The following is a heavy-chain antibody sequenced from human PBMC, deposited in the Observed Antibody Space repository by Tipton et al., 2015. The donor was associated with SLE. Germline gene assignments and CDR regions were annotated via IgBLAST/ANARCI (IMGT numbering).Heavy chain of an antibody. CDR1: GGSFSGYY. J-gene: IGHJ4*02. D-gene: IGHD4-17*01. V-gene: IGHV4-34*01. CDR3: AKGRQKNYADHAY. CDR2: LNHGGSI. Sequence: TLSLTCVVYGGSFSGYYWSWIRQPPGKGLEWVGELNHGGSINYNPSLESRVTISIDTSKNQFSLNLSSVTAADTAVYYCAKGRQKNYADHAYWCQGTLVTVSS.